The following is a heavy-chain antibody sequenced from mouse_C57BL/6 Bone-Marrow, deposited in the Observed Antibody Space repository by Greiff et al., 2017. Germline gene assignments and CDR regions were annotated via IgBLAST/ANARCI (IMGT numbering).Heavy chain of an antibody. J-gene: IGHJ1*03. Sequence: EVHLVESGGGLVQPGGSLKLSCAASGFTFSDYGMAWVRQAPRKGPEWVAFISNLAYSIYYADTVTGRFTISRENAKNTLYLEMSSLRSEDTAMYYCARHRGAYYSIYWYFDVWGTGTTVTVSS. CDR3: ARHRGAYYSIYWYFDV. V-gene: IGHV5-15*01. CDR1: GFTFSDYG. D-gene: IGHD2-5*01. CDR2: ISNLAYSI.